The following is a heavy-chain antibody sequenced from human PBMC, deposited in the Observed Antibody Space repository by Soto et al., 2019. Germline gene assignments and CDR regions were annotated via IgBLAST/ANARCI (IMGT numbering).Heavy chain of an antibody. V-gene: IGHV3-9*01. Sequence: EVQLVESGGGLVQPGRSLRLSCAAYGFTIDGYAMHWVRQVPGKGLEWVSGISWNSGNIGYADSVKGRFTISRDNAKNSLYLQMNSLRAEDTALYYCAKLEGAFDIWGQGTMVTVSS. CDR3: AKLEGAFDI. CDR1: GFTIDGYA. J-gene: IGHJ3*02. CDR2: ISWNSGNI.